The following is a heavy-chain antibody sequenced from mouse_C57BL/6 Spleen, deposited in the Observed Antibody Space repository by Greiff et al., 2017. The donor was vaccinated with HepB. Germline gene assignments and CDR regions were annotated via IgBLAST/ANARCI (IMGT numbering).Heavy chain of an antibody. J-gene: IGHJ3*01. CDR3: ARDYDYDGWFAC. CDR2: ISSGSSTI. Sequence: EVKLMESGGGLVKPGGSLKLSCAASGFTFSDYGMHWVRQAPEKGLEWVAYISSGSSTIYYADTVKGRFTISRDNAKNTLFLQMTSLRSEDTAMYYCARDYDYDGWFACWGQGTLVTVSA. CDR1: GFTFSDYG. V-gene: IGHV5-17*01. D-gene: IGHD2-4*01.